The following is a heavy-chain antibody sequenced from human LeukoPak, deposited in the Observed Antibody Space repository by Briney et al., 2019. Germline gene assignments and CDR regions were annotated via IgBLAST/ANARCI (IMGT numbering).Heavy chain of an antibody. CDR3: ARNADPSGKYPDY. J-gene: IGHJ4*02. D-gene: IGHD1-26*01. V-gene: IGHV3-21*01. CDR2: ITSSSTYI. CDR1: GFTFSSYT. Sequence: GGSLRLSCAASGFTFSSYTMNWVRQAPGMALEWVSSITSSSTYIYYADSLKGRFTISRDNAKNSLYLQMNSLRAEDTALYYCARNADPSGKYPDYWGQGTLVTVSS.